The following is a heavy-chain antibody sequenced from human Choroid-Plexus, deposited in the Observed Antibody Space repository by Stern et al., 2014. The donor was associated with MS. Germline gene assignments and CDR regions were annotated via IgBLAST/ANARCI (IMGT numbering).Heavy chain of an antibody. J-gene: IGHJ6*02. V-gene: IGHV4-34*01. Sequence: QVQLQQWGAGLLKPSETLSLTCAVYGGSFSGYYWSWIRQSPGKGLEWIGEIDRGGDRNDKPSPQRRITIPVDRSKNHLSLNLSAVTAADTAIYYCVRERCINTRCYGGRFGYYYYGMDVWGQGTTVTVSS. CDR3: VRERCINTRCYGGRFGYYYYGMDV. D-gene: IGHD2-2*01. CDR1: GGSFSGYY. CDR2: IDRGGDR.